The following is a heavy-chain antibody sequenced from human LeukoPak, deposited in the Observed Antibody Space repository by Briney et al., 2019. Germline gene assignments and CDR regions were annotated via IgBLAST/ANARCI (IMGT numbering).Heavy chain of an antibody. J-gene: IGHJ5*02. D-gene: IGHD6-19*01. CDR1: GFTFSSYW. Sequence: GGSLRLSCAASGFTFSSYWMNWARQAPGKGLEWVASINHNGNVNYYVDSVKGRFTISRDNAKNSLYLQMSSLRAEDTAVYYCASSRPGSSGWYDWFDPWGQGTLVTVSS. CDR3: ASSRPGSSGWYDWFDP. V-gene: IGHV3-7*01. CDR2: INHNGNVN.